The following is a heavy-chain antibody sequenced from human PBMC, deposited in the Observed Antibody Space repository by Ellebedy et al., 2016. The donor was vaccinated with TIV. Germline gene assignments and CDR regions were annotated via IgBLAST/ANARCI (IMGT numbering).Heavy chain of an antibody. CDR2: IRSKAYGGTT. J-gene: IGHJ6*02. CDR1: GFTFGDYA. Sequence: GESLKISCTASGFTFGDYAMSWFRQAPGKGLEWVGFIRSKAYGGTTEYAASVKGRFTISRDDSKSIAYLQMNSLKTEDTAVYYCTRVVVGFGVTGGMDVWGQGTTVTVSS. V-gene: IGHV3-49*03. CDR3: TRVVVGFGVTGGMDV. D-gene: IGHD3-22*01.